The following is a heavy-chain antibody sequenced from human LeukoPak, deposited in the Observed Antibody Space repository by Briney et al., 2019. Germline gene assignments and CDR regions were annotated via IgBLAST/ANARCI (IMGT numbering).Heavy chain of an antibody. J-gene: IGHJ3*02. CDR2: ISGSGGNT. CDR1: GFTFSGYA. Sequence: GGSLRLSCAASGFTFSGYAMSWVRQAPGKGLEWVSVISGSGGNTYYADSVKGRFTISRDNSKNTLYLQMNSLRAEDTAVYYCAKDYSDILTVGAFDIWGQGTMVTVSS. D-gene: IGHD3-9*01. CDR3: AKDYSDILTVGAFDI. V-gene: IGHV3-23*01.